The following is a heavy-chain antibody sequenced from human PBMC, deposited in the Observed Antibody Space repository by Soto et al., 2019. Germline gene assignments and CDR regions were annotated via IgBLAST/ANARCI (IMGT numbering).Heavy chain of an antibody. CDR3: AKRRGSTAGHFYMDV. CDR1: GFTFSNYG. V-gene: IGHV3-30*18. D-gene: IGHD2-2*01. CDR2: ISYDGGNK. Sequence: PGGSLRLSCAASGFTFSNYGMHWVRQAPGKGLEWVAFISYDGGNKYYADSVKGRFTISRDNSKNTLYLKINSLRDEDTAVYYCAKRRGSTAGHFYMDVWGEGTTVTVSS. J-gene: IGHJ6*03.